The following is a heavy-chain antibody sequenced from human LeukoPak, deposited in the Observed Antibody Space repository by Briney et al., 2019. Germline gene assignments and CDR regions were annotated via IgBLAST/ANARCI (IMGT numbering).Heavy chain of an antibody. CDR1: GGSFSGYY. Sequence: PSETLSLTCAVYGGSFSGYYWSWVRQPPGKGLEWVGEIIHSGGTKYNPSLKSRVTISVDTSKNQFSLKLSSVTAADTAMYYCARVKDPGGYYYYYYMDVWGKGTTVTVSS. V-gene: IGHV4-34*12. J-gene: IGHJ6*03. CDR3: ARVKDPGGYYYYYYMDV. D-gene: IGHD3-16*01. CDR2: IIHSGGT.